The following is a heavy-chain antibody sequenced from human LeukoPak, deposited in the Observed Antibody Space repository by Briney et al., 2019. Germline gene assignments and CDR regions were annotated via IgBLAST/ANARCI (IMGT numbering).Heavy chain of an antibody. CDR2: IYTSGST. J-gene: IGHJ6*02. Sequence: PSETLSLTCTVSGGSISSGSYYWSWIRQPAGKGLEWIGRIYTSGSTNYNPSLKSRVTISVDTSKNQFSLKLSSVAAADTAVYYCAREREVVTAILYYYYGMDVWGQGTTVTVSS. CDR3: AREREVVTAILYYYYGMDV. CDR1: GGSISSGSYY. D-gene: IGHD2-21*02. V-gene: IGHV4-61*02.